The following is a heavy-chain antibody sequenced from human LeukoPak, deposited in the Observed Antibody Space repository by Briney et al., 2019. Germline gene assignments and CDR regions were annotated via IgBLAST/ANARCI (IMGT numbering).Heavy chain of an antibody. D-gene: IGHD3-10*01. Sequence: GSLRLSCAASGFTFSKYGMSWVRQAPGKGLEWIGEIDQSGTTNYNPSLKSRVSISVDTSKKQFSLTLTSMTAADTAVYYCARAPHYYFGYGYFDSWGQGTLVTVSS. J-gene: IGHJ4*02. V-gene: IGHV4-34*01. CDR2: IDQSGTT. CDR3: ARAPHYYFGYGYFDS. CDR1: GFTFSKYG.